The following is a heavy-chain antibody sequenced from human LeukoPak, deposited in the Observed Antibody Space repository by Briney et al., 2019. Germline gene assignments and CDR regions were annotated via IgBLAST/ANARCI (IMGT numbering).Heavy chain of an antibody. J-gene: IGHJ4*02. D-gene: IGHD3/OR15-3a*01. CDR2: ISISGDDT. CDR1: GFSFSSHA. V-gene: IGHV3-23*01. CDR3: ARARPGTSYDY. Sequence: GGSLRLSCATSGFSFSSHAMTWVRQAPGKGPEWLSAISISGDDTYYADSVKGRFTISRDNSKNTLYLQMNSLSADDTAMYYCARARPGTSYDYWGQGTLVTVSS.